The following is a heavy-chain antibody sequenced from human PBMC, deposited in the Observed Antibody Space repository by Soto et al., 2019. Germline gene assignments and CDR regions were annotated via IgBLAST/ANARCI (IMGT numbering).Heavy chain of an antibody. D-gene: IGHD6-13*01. CDR2: ISSSSSYI. V-gene: IGHV3-21*01. J-gene: IGHJ6*02. Sequence: PGGSLRLSCAASGFTFSSYSMNWVRQAPGKGLEWVSSISSSSSYIYYADSVKGRFTISRDNAKNSLYLQMNSLRAEDTAVYYCARGWAAAGIYSYYGMDVWGQGTTVTVSS. CDR1: GFTFSSYS. CDR3: ARGWAAAGIYSYYGMDV.